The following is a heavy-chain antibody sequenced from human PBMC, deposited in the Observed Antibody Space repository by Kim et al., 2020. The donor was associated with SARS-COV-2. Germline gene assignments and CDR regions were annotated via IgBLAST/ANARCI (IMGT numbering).Heavy chain of an antibody. J-gene: IGHJ6*02. CDR2: I. CDR3: GKDLVPGGLDV. D-gene: IGHD2-8*02. V-gene: IGHV3-9*01. Sequence: IDYADSVKGRFTISRDFAKNSLFLQMNSLRVEDTALYYCGKDLVPGGLDVWGQGTTVTVSS.